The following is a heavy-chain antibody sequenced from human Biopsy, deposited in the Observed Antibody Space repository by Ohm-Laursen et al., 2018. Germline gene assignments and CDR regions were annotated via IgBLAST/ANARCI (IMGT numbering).Heavy chain of an antibody. CDR1: EFSFSRYD. CDR3: ATLTEDYGASPDS. V-gene: IGHV1-69*06. J-gene: IGHJ4*02. Sequence: GASVKVSCKGSEFSFSRYDMHWVRQAPGRGLEWMGRVIPISNTANYAQNFQDRLTITADRSTNTAYMELNSLRSEDTAVYFCATLTEDYGASPDSWGQGTLVVVSS. D-gene: IGHD4-17*01. CDR2: VIPISNTA.